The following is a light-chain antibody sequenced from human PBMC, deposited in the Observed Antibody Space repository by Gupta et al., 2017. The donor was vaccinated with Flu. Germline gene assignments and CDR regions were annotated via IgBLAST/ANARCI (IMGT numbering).Light chain of an antibody. CDR2: AAS. CDR3: QQSYTNPLA. Sequence: IHMTQSPSSLSASVGDTVTSTCRASQRISVYLNWYQQQPGKAPKLLIYAASSLQSGVSSRFSGDRSGTDVTLTVSSLPPEDFATYYCQQSYTNPLAFGQGTKVDVK. CDR1: QRISVY. J-gene: IGKJ1*01. V-gene: IGKV1-39*01.